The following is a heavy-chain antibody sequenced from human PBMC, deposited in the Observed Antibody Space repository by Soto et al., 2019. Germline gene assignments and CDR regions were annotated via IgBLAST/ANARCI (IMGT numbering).Heavy chain of an antibody. V-gene: IGHV5-10-1*01. D-gene: IGHD1-26*01. Sequence: GESLKISCKGSGYSFTSYWISCVRQMPGKGLEWMGRIDPSDSYTNYSPSFQGHVTISADKSISTAYLQWSSLKASDTAMYYCARTDSGSYRAPFDYWGQGTLVTVSS. CDR3: ARTDSGSYRAPFDY. CDR1: GYSFTSYW. CDR2: IDPSDSYT. J-gene: IGHJ4*02.